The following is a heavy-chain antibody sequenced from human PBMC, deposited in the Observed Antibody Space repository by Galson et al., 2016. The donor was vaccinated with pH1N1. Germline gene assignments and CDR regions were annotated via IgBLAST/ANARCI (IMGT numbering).Heavy chain of an antibody. Sequence: SLRLSCAASGFTFSIYWMTWVRQAPGKGLEWVASINQDGSKMYYVDSVKGRFTISGDNAKNSLYLQMDSLRAEDTAVYYCARAIAAAEGYWGQGTLVTVSS. CDR3: ARAIAAAEGY. D-gene: IGHD6-13*01. V-gene: IGHV3-7*03. CDR2: INQDGSKM. CDR1: GFTFSIYW. J-gene: IGHJ4*02.